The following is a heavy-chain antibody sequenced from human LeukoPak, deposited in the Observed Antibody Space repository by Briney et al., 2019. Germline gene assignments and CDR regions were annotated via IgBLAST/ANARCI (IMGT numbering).Heavy chain of an antibody. CDR1: GGSFSGYY. D-gene: IGHD6-13*01. Sequence: SETLSLTCAVYGGSFSGYYWSWIRQPPGKGLEWIGEINHSGSTNYNPSLKSRVTISVDTSKNQFSPKLSSVTAADTAVYYCASGGYSSRKLRVSDYWGQGTLVTVSS. CDR2: INHSGST. J-gene: IGHJ4*02. V-gene: IGHV4-34*01. CDR3: ASGGYSSRKLRVSDY.